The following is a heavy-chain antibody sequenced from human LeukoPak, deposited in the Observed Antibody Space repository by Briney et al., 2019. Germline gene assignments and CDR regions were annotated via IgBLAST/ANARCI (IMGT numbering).Heavy chain of an antibody. Sequence: SETLSLTCTVSGGSISRYYWSSIRQPAGKGLEWVGGIYTSGSTNYNPSLKSRVTMSVDTSKNQFSLKLSSVTAADTAVYYCARMEERVVVPAGSAFDIWGQGTMVTVSS. CDR1: GGSISRYY. CDR3: ARMEERVVVPAGSAFDI. CDR2: IYTSGST. J-gene: IGHJ3*02. D-gene: IGHD2-2*01. V-gene: IGHV4-4*07.